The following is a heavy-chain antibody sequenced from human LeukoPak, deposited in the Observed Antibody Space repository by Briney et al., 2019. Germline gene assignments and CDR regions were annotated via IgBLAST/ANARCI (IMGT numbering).Heavy chain of an antibody. J-gene: IGHJ6*02. CDR2: ISGSGGST. CDR1: GGSIRSSYYY. V-gene: IGHV3-23*01. Sequence: ETLSLTCTVSGGSIRSSYYYWGWIRQPPGKGLEWVSAISGSGGSTYYADSVKGRFTISRDNSKNTLYLQMNSLRAEDTAVYYCAKGMDVWGQGTTVTVSS. CDR3: AKGMDV.